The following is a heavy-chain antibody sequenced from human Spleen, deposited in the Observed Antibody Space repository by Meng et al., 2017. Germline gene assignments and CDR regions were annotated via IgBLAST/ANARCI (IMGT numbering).Heavy chain of an antibody. Sequence: LQASGPVLVKPSQTLSLTCTVSGGSLSSGAYYWSWIRQHPGKGLEWIGYIYYSGSTDYNPSLKSRLTISVDTSKNQFSLRLSSVTAADTAVYYCARHYYNSGSFDYWGQGTLVTVSS. D-gene: IGHD3-10*01. V-gene: IGHV4-31*03. CDR2: IYYSGST. CDR1: GGSLSSGAYY. J-gene: IGHJ4*02. CDR3: ARHYYNSGSFDY.